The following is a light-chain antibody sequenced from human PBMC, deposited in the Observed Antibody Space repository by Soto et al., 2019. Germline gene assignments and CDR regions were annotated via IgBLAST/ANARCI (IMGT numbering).Light chain of an antibody. CDR2: GAS. V-gene: IGKV3-20*01. Sequence: EIVLTQSPGTLSLSPGERATLSCRASQSVSSNYLAWYQQKPGQAPSLVIYGASNRATGIPDRFSGSGSGTCFNITISRLDPEDFALYYCQQYGGSTTIFGQGTKLEIK. CDR3: QQYGGSTTI. J-gene: IGKJ2*01. CDR1: QSVSSNY.